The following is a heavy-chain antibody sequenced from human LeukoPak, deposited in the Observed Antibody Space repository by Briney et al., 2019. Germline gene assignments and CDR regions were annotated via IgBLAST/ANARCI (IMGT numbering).Heavy chain of an antibody. J-gene: IGHJ3*02. CDR1: GYTFSKYW. CDR2: IYSDESLI. Sequence: GESLKISCTASGYTFSKYWIGWVRQTPGKGLEWMGFIYSDESLIRYSPSFQGLVTISADKSISTAYLQWSSLKASDTAMYYCASRVGASDAFDIWGQGTMVTVSS. V-gene: IGHV5-51*01. CDR3: ASRVGASDAFDI. D-gene: IGHD1-26*01.